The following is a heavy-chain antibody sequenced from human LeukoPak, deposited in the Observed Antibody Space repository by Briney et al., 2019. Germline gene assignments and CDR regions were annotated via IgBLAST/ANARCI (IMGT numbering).Heavy chain of an antibody. CDR3: ARRTWGFWGFDP. J-gene: IGHJ5*02. Sequence: PSETLSLTCAVYGGSFSGYYWSWIRQPPGKGLEWIGEINHSGSTNYNPSLKSRVTISVDTSKNQFSLKLSSVTAADTAVYYCARRTWGFWGFDPWGQGTLVTVSS. CDR2: INHSGST. D-gene: IGHD3-16*01. V-gene: IGHV4-34*01. CDR1: GGSFSGYY.